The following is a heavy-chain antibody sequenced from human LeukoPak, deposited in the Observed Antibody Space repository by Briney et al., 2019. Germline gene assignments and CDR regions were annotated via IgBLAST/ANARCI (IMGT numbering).Heavy chain of an antibody. Sequence: GGSLRLSCTASGFNFSSYAMTWVRQAPGKGLDYVSGISSNGGTTYYANSVKGRFTISRDNSKNTLYLQMGSLRIEDMGVYYCARSRGISASPNWFDPWGQGTLVTVSS. J-gene: IGHJ5*02. CDR1: GFNFSSYA. D-gene: IGHD3-3*02. CDR3: ARSRGISASPNWFDP. V-gene: IGHV3-64*01. CDR2: ISSNGGTT.